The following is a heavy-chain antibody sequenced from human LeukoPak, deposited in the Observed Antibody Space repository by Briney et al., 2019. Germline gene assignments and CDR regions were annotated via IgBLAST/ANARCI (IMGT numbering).Heavy chain of an antibody. Sequence: ASVKVSCKVSGYTLTELSMHWVRQAPGKGLEWMGGFDPEDGETIYAQKFQGRVTMTEDTSTDTAYMELSSLRSEDTAVYYCATNGNIAAAGTARYYYYYMDVWGKGTTVTISS. J-gene: IGHJ6*03. CDR1: GYTLTELS. D-gene: IGHD6-13*01. CDR3: ATNGNIAAAGTARYYYYYMDV. CDR2: FDPEDGET. V-gene: IGHV1-24*01.